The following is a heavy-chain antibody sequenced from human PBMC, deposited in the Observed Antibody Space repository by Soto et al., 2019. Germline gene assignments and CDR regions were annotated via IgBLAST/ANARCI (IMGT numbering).Heavy chain of an antibody. V-gene: IGHV3-30-3*01. Sequence: QVQVVESGGGVVQPGGSLRLSCAAAGFIFSNYAIHWIRQAPDKGLEWLAVISNDGANQYYADSVKGRFTISRDNSNNRVYLQMNGLRPEDTAIYTCVRNHYASGSYLGPFAYWGQGTLVTVSS. J-gene: IGHJ4*02. CDR3: VRNHYASGSYLGPFAY. D-gene: IGHD3-10*01. CDR1: GFIFSNYA. CDR2: ISNDGANQ.